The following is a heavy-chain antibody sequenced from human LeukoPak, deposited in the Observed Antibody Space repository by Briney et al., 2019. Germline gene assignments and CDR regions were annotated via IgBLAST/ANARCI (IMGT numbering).Heavy chain of an antibody. D-gene: IGHD5-18*01. CDR1: GGTFSSYA. J-gene: IGHJ4*02. V-gene: IGHV1-69*13. Sequence: GASVKVSCKASGGTFSSYAISWVRQAPGQGLEWMGRIIPIFGTANYAQKFQGRVTITADESTSTAYMELSSLRSEDTAVYYCARADRDTAMVRFDYWGQGTLVTVSS. CDR3: ARADRDTAMVRFDY. CDR2: IIPIFGTA.